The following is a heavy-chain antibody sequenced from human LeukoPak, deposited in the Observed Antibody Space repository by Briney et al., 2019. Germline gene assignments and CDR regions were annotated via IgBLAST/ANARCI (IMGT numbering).Heavy chain of an antibody. CDR2: VWPDGSIK. CDR1: GFTITTYC. CDR3: ARAVGPYDY. J-gene: IGHJ4*02. Sequence: GGSLRISCAASGFTITTYCIHWVRQAPGKGLEWVAVVWPDGSIKYYADSVKGRFTISGDDSKNTLFLQMNSLRAEDTAVYYCARAVGPYDYWGQGSLVTVSS. D-gene: IGHD3-16*01. V-gene: IGHV3-33*01.